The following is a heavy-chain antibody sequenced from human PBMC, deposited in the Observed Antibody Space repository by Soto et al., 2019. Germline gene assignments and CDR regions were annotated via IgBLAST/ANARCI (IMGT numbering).Heavy chain of an antibody. J-gene: IGHJ5*02. CDR2: INHSGST. CDR1: GGSFSGYY. D-gene: IGHD6-19*01. Sequence: PSETLSLTCAVYGGSFSGYYWSWIRQPPGKGLEWIGEINHSGSTNYNPSLKSRVTISVDTSKNQFSLKLSSVTAADTAVYYCKGYRGGGAHVRYNWFDTWGKGTLVTV. CDR3: KGYRGGGAHVRYNWFDT. V-gene: IGHV4-34*01.